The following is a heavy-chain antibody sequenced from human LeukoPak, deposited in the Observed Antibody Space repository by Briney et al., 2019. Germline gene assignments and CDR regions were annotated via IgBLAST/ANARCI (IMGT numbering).Heavy chain of an antibody. CDR3: ARRGIAAAGTYGDFDY. J-gene: IGHJ4*02. CDR1: GYTFTSYA. CDR2: INAGNGNT. V-gene: IGHV1-3*01. Sequence: ASVKVSCKASGYTFTSYAMHWVRQAPGQRLEWMGWINAGNGNTKYSQKFQGRVTITRDTSASTAYMELSSLRSEDTAVYYCARRGIAAAGTYGDFDYWGQGTLVTVSS. D-gene: IGHD6-13*01.